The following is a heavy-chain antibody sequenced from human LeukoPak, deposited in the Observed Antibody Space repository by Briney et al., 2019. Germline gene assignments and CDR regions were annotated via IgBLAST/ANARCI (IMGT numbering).Heavy chain of an antibody. CDR2: ISSSGSTI. CDR1: GFTFSSYE. V-gene: IGHV3-48*03. D-gene: IGHD2-2*01. J-gene: IGHJ6*02. CDR3: ARDQLLAPYYYYGMDV. Sequence: GGSLRLSCAASGFTFSSYEMNWVRQAPGKGLEWVSYISSSGSTIYYADSVKGRFTISRDNAKNSLYLQMNSLRAEDTAVYYCARDQLLAPYYYYGMDVCGQGTTVTVSS.